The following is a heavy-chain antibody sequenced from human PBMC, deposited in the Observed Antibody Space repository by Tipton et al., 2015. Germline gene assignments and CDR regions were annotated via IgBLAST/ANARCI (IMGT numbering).Heavy chain of an antibody. CDR2: ILWNSNTI. V-gene: IGHV3-9*01. D-gene: IGHD3-10*01. CDR1: GFTFGDYA. CDR3: AKVLNARWYGEMDV. J-gene: IGHJ6*02. Sequence: RSLRLSCAASGFTFGDYAMHWVRQAPGKGLEWVSGILWNSNTIGYADSVKGRLTISRDNARNSLYLQMNSLRAEDTALYYCAKVLNARWYGEMDVWGRGTKVTVSS.